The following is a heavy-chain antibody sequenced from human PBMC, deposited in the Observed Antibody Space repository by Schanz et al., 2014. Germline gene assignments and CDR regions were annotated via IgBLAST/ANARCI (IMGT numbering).Heavy chain of an antibody. D-gene: IGHD3-3*02. CDR3: ARDKDVISTHFYSPFYFYVMDV. CDR2: LDRSGGKT. CDR1: GFKFENYA. Sequence: EVQLVESGGNLVQPGGSLSLSCAASGFKFENYAMNWVRQAPGKGREWVSFLDRSGGKTYYADTVTGRFTISLDNSKKTLYLQMSSLTAEDTAVYYCARDKDVISTHFYSPFYFYVMDVWGQGTTVTVSS. J-gene: IGHJ6*02. V-gene: IGHV3-23*03.